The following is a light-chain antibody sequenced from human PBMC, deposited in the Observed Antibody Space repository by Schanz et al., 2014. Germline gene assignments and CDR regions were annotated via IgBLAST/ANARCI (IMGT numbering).Light chain of an antibody. V-gene: IGLV2-8*01. CDR3: SSYGRNLGV. Sequence: QSVLTQPPSASGSPGQSVTISCTGTSSDIGRYNYVSWYQQHPGKAPKLMIFDVNQRPSGVPERFSGSKSGNKASLTVSGVQAEDEDDYHCSSYGRNLGVFGPGTKLTVL. CDR2: DVN. CDR1: SSDIGRYNY. J-gene: IGLJ1*01.